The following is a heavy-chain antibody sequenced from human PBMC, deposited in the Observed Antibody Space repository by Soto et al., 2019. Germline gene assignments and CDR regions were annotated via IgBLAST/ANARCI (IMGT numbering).Heavy chain of an antibody. D-gene: IGHD5-12*01. CDR3: ARDVEEMATIVGDAFDI. CDR2: ISYDGSNK. V-gene: IGHV3-30-3*01. Sequence: GGSLRLSCAASGFTFSSYAMHWVRQAPGKGLEWVAVISYDGSNKYYADSVKGRFTISRDNSKNTLYLQMNSLRAEDTAVYYCARDVEEMATIVGDAFDIWGQGTMVTVSS. CDR1: GFTFSSYA. J-gene: IGHJ3*02.